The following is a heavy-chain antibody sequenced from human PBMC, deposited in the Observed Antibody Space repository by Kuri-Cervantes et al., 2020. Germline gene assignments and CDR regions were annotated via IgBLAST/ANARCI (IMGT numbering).Heavy chain of an antibody. CDR3: ARTYCSSTSCYGEVDY. D-gene: IGHD2-2*01. CDR2: INPNSGGT. V-gene: IGHV1-2*02. J-gene: IGHJ4*02. CDR1: GYTFTGYY. Sequence: ASVKVSCEASGYTFTGYYMHWVRQAPGQGLEWMGWINPNSGGTNYAQKFQGRVTMTRDTSISTAYMELSRLRSDDTAVYYCARTYCSSTSCYGEVDYWGQGTLVTVSS.